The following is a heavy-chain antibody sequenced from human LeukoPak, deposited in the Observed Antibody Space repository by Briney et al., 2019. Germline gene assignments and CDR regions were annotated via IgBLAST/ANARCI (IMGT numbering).Heavy chain of an antibody. J-gene: IGHJ3*02. D-gene: IGHD3-22*01. Sequence: PSETLSLTCTVSGGSISSGSYYWSWIRQPAGKGLEWIGRMYTSGSTNYNPSLKSRVTISLDTAKNQFSLKLSSVTAADTAAYYCARHMTVTYDAFDIWGQGTMVTVSS. CDR3: ARHMTVTYDAFDI. CDR1: GGSISSGSYY. CDR2: MYTSGST. V-gene: IGHV4-61*02.